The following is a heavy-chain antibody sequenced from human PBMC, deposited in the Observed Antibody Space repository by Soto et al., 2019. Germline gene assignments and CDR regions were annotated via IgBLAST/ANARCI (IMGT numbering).Heavy chain of an antibody. D-gene: IGHD2-15*01. Sequence: QLQLQESGPGLAKPSETLSLTCTVSGGSISSSSYYWGWIRQPPGKGLEWIGSIFYSGSTYYNPSRKSRATIAVDTAKNQFSLKLSSVTAADTAVYYCARHLTYCSAGSCYSDFPYYGMDVWGQGTTVTVSS. CDR1: GGSISSSSYY. CDR2: IFYSGST. J-gene: IGHJ6*02. CDR3: ARHLTYCSAGSCYSDFPYYGMDV. V-gene: IGHV4-39*01.